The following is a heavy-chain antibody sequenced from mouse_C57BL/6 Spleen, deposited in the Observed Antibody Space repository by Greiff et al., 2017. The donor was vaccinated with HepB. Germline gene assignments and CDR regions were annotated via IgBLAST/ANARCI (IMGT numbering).Heavy chain of an antibody. Sequence: QVHVKQSGAELVRPGSSVKLSCKASGYTFTSYWMHWVKQRPIQGLEWIGNIDPSDSETQYNQKFKDKATLTVDKSSITAYIQLSSLTSEDSAVYYCARLYDYDDAMDYWGQGTSVTVSS. D-gene: IGHD2-4*01. J-gene: IGHJ4*01. CDR1: GYTFTSYW. CDR2: IDPSDSET. CDR3: ARLYDYDDAMDY. V-gene: IGHV1-52*01.